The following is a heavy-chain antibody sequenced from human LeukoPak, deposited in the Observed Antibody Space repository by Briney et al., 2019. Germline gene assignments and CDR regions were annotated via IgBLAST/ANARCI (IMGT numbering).Heavy chain of an antibody. Sequence: GGSLRLSCAASGFTFSSYWMHWVRQAPGKGLVWVSRINPDGATTSYADSVKGRFTISRDNAKNTVDLQMNSLRGEDTAVYYCARDGGFGFLAAFDIWGQGTMVTVSS. D-gene: IGHD3-10*01. CDR3: ARDGGFGFLAAFDI. V-gene: IGHV3-74*01. J-gene: IGHJ3*02. CDR2: INPDGATT. CDR1: GFTFSSYW.